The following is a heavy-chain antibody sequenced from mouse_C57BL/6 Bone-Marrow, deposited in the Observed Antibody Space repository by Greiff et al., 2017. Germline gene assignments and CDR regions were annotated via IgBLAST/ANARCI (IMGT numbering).Heavy chain of an antibody. V-gene: IGHV5-15*01. CDR3: ARRELGRGEAMDY. D-gene: IGHD4-1*01. CDR2: ISNLAYSI. CDR1: GFTFSDYG. Sequence: EVQLVESGGGLVQPGGSLKLSCAASGFTFSDYGMAWVRQAPRKGPEWVAFISNLAYSIYYADTVTGRFTISRENAKNTLYLEMSSLRSEDTAMYYCARRELGRGEAMDYWGQGTSVTVSS. J-gene: IGHJ4*01.